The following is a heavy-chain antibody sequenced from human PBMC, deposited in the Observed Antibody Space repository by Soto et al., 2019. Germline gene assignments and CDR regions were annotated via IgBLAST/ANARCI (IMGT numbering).Heavy chain of an antibody. V-gene: IGHV1-69*13. CDR3: ASLRRIVGARRGELPDY. J-gene: IGHJ4*02. Sequence: SVKVSCKASGGTFSSYAISWVRQAPGQGLEWMGGIIPIFGTANYAQKFQGRVTITADESTSTAYMELSSLRSEDTAVYYCASLRRIVGARRGELPDYWGQGTLVTVSS. CDR2: IIPIFGTA. D-gene: IGHD1-26*01. CDR1: GGTFSSYA.